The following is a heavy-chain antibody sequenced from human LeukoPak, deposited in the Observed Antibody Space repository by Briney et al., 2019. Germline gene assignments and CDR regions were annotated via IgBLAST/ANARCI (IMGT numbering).Heavy chain of an antibody. CDR3: ARDSIAVAGAKPPGAKSFYYYYGMDV. D-gene: IGHD6-19*01. V-gene: IGHV3-23*01. J-gene: IGHJ6*02. CDR2: ISGSGGST. Sequence: GGSLRLSCAASGFTFSSYAMSWVRQAPGKGLEWVSAISGSGGSTYYADSVKGRFTISRDNSKNTLYLQMNSLRAEDTAVYYCARDSIAVAGAKPPGAKSFYYYYGMDVWGQGTTVTVSS. CDR1: GFTFSSYA.